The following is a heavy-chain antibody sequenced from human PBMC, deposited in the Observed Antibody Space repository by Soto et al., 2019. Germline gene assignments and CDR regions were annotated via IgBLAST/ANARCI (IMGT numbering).Heavy chain of an antibody. CDR2: ISYDGSNK. CDR3: ARDHGSSSAPFFDY. Sequence: QVQLVESGGGVVQPGRSLRLSCAASGFTFSSYAMHWVRQAPGKGLEWVAVISYDGSNKYYADYVKGRFTISRDNSKNTLYLQMNSLRAEDTAVYYCARDHGSSSAPFFDYWGQGTLVTVSS. V-gene: IGHV3-30-3*01. D-gene: IGHD6-6*01. J-gene: IGHJ4*02. CDR1: GFTFSSYA.